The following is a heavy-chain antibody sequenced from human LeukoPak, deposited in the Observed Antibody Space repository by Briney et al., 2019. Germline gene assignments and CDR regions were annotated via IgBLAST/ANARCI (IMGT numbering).Heavy chain of an antibody. D-gene: IGHD2-2*01. CDR2: IYYSGST. CDR1: GGSISSCGYY. J-gene: IGHJ4*02. V-gene: IGHV4-31*03. Sequence: SQTLSLTCTVSGGSISSCGYYWSWIRQHPGKGLEWIGYIYYSGSTYYNPSLKSRVTISVDTSKNQFSLKLSSVTAADTAVYYCARDASNAGGFDYWGQGTLVTVSS. CDR3: ARDASNAGGFDY.